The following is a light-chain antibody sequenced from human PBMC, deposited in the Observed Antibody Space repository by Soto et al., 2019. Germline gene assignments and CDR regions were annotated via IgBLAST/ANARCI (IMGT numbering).Light chain of an antibody. V-gene: IGKV3-20*01. CDR2: ATS. J-gene: IGKJ1*01. CDR3: QQYGSSPIT. CDR1: QSVSSY. Sequence: EIVLTQSPGSLSLSPRERATLSCRASQSVSSYLAWYQQKPGQAPSLLIYATSSRATGIPDRFSGSGSGTDFSLTISRLEPEDFAVYYCQQYGSSPITFGQGTKVDI.